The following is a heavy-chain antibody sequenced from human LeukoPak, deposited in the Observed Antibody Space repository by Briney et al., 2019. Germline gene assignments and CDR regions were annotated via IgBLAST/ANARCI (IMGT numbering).Heavy chain of an antibody. J-gene: IGHJ4*02. CDR3: GRSAGFVHFDH. D-gene: IGHD3-16*01. CDR2: INYYGKT. Sequence: PSETLSLTCTVSGYSISSGYFWGWIRQPPGKGLEWIGSINYYGKTYYNPSVKSRVTISVDTSKNQFSLMVRSVTAADTAVYYCGRSAGFVHFDHWGQGTLVTVTS. V-gene: IGHV4-38-2*02. CDR1: GYSISSGYF.